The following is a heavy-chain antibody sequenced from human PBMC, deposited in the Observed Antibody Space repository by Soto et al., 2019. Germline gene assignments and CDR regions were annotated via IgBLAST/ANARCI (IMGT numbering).Heavy chain of an antibody. CDR3: ARGVLGYCSSTSCLNYYYYGMDV. D-gene: IGHD2-2*01. Sequence: GASVKVSCKASGGTFSGYAISWVRQAPGQGLEWMGGIIPIFGTANYAQKFQGRVTITADESTSTAYMELSSLRSEDTAVYYCARGVLGYCSSTSCLNYYYYGMDVWGQGTTVTVSS. J-gene: IGHJ6*02. CDR1: GGTFSGYA. V-gene: IGHV1-69*13. CDR2: IIPIFGTA.